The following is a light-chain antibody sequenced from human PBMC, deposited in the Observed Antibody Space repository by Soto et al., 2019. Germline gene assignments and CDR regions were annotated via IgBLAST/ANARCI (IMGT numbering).Light chain of an antibody. V-gene: IGKV3-15*01. CDR2: GAA. CDR3: QQYHQWPA. J-gene: IGKJ1*01. CDR1: QSVFSS. Sequence: EMVITQSPATLSVSPGERATLSCRASQSVFSSLAWYQQKPGQAPRLLIYGAATRATCIPARFSGGGSGTEFTLTISSLQSEDFAVYYCQQYHQWPAFGRGTKV.